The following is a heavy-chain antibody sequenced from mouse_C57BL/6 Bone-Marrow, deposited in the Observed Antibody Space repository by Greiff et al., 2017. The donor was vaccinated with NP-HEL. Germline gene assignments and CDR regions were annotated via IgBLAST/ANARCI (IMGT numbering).Heavy chain of an antibody. Sequence: QVQLQQPGAELVKPGASVKLSCKTSGYTFTSYWMHWVKQRPGQGLEWIGMIHPNSGSTNYNEKFKSKATLTVDKSSSTAYMQLSILTSEDSAVYYCASLYYGSSYLPYYYAMDYWGQGTSVTVSS. V-gene: IGHV1-64*01. J-gene: IGHJ4*01. CDR3: ASLYYGSSYLPYYYAMDY. CDR1: GYTFTSYW. CDR2: IHPNSGST. D-gene: IGHD1-1*01.